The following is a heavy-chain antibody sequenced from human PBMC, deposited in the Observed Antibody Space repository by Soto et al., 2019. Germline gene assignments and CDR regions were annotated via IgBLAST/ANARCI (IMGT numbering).Heavy chain of an antibody. CDR3: VKGDLDTAVVNSPDAFDV. J-gene: IGHJ3*01. CDR1: GFMFNDYG. V-gene: IGHV3-30*18. CDR2: ISYHGNNK. Sequence: PGGSLRLSCEASGFMFNDYGMHWVRQAPGKGLDWVAVISYHGNNKYYAQSVKGRFTISRDNSKNTLFLHMDSLRPEDTAVYHCVKGDLDTAVVNSPDAFDVWGPGTMVTVPS. D-gene: IGHD5-18*01.